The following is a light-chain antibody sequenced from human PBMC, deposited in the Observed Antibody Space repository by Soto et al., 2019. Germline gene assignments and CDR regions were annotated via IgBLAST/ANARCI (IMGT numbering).Light chain of an antibody. J-gene: IGKJ1*01. CDR2: GAS. CDR1: QSVSSN. CDR3: HQYNNWPTWT. Sequence: EIVMTQSPATLSVSPGERATLSCRASQSVSSNLAWYQQKPGQAPRLLIYGASTRATGIPARFSGSGSGTEFTLTISSLHSEAFAVYYCHQYNNWPTWTFGQGTKVEIK. V-gene: IGKV3-15*01.